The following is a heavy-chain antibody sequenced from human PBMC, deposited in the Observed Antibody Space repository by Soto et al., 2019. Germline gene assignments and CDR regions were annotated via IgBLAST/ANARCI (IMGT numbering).Heavy chain of an antibody. CDR2: IKQDGSEK. CDR1: GFTFSSYW. V-gene: IGHV3-7*01. Sequence: VVSLRHSCAASGFTFSSYWLSWVGQAPGKGLEWVANIKQDGSEKYYVDSVKGRFTISRDNAKNSLYLQMNSLRAEDTAVYYCARDLYYGSGSYIDYWGQGT. J-gene: IGHJ4*02. D-gene: IGHD3-10*01. CDR3: ARDLYYGSGSYIDY.